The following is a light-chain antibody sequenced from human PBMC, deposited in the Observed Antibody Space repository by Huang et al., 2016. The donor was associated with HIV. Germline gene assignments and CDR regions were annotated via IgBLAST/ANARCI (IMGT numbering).Light chain of an antibody. J-gene: IGKJ1*01. CDR3: MQGTHWPFWT. Sequence: DIVMTQSPLSLPVTLGQPASISCRSSQSLVHSDGNTYLSWFQQRPGQSPRRLIYKVSNRDSGVPDRCSGSGSGTDFTLKISRVEAEDVGVYYCMQGTHWPFWTFGQGTQVEIK. CDR2: KVS. V-gene: IGKV2-30*02. CDR1: QSLVHSDGNTY.